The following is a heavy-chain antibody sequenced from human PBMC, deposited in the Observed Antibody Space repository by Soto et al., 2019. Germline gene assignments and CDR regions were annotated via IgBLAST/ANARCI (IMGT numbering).Heavy chain of an antibody. CDR1: GYSFTSYW. Sequence: GESLKISCKGSGYSFTSYWIGWVRQMPGKGLEWMGIIYPGDSDTRYSPSFQGQVTISADKSISTAYLQWSSLKASDTAMYYCARQATAAVLQVYCGGDCYPYYFDYWGQGTLVTVSS. CDR3: ARQATAAVLQVYCGGDCYPYYFDY. CDR2: IYPGDSDT. D-gene: IGHD2-21*02. J-gene: IGHJ4*02. V-gene: IGHV5-51*01.